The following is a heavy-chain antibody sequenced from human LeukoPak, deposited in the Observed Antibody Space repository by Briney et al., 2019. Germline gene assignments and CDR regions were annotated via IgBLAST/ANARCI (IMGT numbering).Heavy chain of an antibody. CDR1: GGTFSSYA. J-gene: IGHJ4*02. D-gene: IGHD4-23*01. CDR2: IIPIFGTA. CDR3: ARNYGGNSAVY. V-gene: IGHV1-69*13. Sequence: ASVKVSCKASGGTFSSYAISWVRQAPGQGLEWMGGIIPIFGTANYAQKFQGRVTITADESTSTAYMELSSLRSEDTAAYYCARNYGGNSAVYWGQGTLVTVPS.